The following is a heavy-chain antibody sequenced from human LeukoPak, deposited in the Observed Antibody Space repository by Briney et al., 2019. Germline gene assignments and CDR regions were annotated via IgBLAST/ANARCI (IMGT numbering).Heavy chain of an antibody. CDR1: GFTFSTYA. D-gene: IGHD5-18*01. J-gene: IGHJ4*02. CDR2: ISGSSDTT. Sequence: GGSLRLSCAASGFTFSTYAMSWVRQAPGRGLEWVSAISGSSDTTYYADSVKGRFTISRDNCKNTLHLQMNSLRAEDTAVYYCANREGGYTYDPFDYWGQGTLVTVSS. V-gene: IGHV3-23*01. CDR3: ANREGGYTYDPFDY.